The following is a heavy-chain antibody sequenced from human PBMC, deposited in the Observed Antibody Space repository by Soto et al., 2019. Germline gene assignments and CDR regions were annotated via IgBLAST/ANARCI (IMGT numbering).Heavy chain of an antibody. CDR3: ARRLQWQLRPLDS. CDR2: INTLSSAI. D-gene: IGHD6-19*01. J-gene: IGHJ4*02. V-gene: IGHV3-11*01. CDR1: GFTFSDYY. Sequence: VGSLRLSCAGSGFTFSDYYMTWIRQAPGKGLEWVSYINTLSSAIYYADSVKGRFTISRDNAKNSPYLQMNSLRAEDTAVYYCARRLQWQLRPLDSWGRGTLVTVSS.